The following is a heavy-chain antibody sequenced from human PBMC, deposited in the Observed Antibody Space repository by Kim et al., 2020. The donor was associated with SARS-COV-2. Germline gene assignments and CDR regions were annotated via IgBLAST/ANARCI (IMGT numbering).Heavy chain of an antibody. V-gene: IGHV6-1*01. CDR3: ARDYFDGRGLDAFDI. D-gene: IGHD3-9*01. J-gene: IGHJ3*02. Sequence: LKGRITISPDTSKHQYSLQLNSVTPEDTAVYYCARDYFDGRGLDAFDIWGQGTIVTVSS.